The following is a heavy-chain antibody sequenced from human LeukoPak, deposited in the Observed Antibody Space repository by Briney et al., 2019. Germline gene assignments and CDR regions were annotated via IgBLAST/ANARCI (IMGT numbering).Heavy chain of an antibody. Sequence: PSETLSLTCTVSGGSISSYYWSWIRQPPGKGLEWIGYIYYSGSTNYNPSLKSRVTISVDMSKNQFSLKLSSVTAADTAVYYCARDPSGSSSWYDYWGQGTLVTVSS. CDR1: GGSISSYY. J-gene: IGHJ4*02. CDR2: IYYSGST. V-gene: IGHV4-59*01. D-gene: IGHD6-13*01. CDR3: ARDPSGSSSWYDY.